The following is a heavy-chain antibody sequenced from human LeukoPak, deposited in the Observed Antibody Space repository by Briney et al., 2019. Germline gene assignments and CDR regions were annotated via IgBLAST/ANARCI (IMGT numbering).Heavy chain of an antibody. Sequence: GGSLRLSCAASGFTFSSYSMNWVGQAPGKGVEWVSYISSSSGTIYYADSVKGRFTISRDNSKNTLYLQMNSLRAEDTAVYYCAKDLGSGSVVSPNDAFDIWGQGTMVTVSS. CDR3: AKDLGSGSVVSPNDAFDI. D-gene: IGHD3-10*01. CDR1: GFTFSSYS. V-gene: IGHV3-48*01. J-gene: IGHJ3*02. CDR2: ISSSSGTI.